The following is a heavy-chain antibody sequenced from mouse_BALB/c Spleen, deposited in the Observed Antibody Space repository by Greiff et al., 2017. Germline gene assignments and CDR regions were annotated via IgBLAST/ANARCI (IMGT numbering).Heavy chain of an antibody. CDR2: IDPETGGT. J-gene: IGHJ3*01. Sequence: QVQLKQSGAELVRPGASVTLSCKASGYTFTDYEMHWVKQTPVHGLEWIGAIDPETGGTAYNQKFKGKATLTADKSSSTAYMELRSLTSEDSAVYCCTIWYPAWFAYWGQGTLVTVSA. CDR3: TIWYPAWFAY. CDR1: GYTFTDYE. D-gene: IGHD2-1*01. V-gene: IGHV1-15*01.